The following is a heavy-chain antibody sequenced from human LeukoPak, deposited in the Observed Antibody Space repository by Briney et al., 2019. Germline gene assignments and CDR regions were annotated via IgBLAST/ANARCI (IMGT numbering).Heavy chain of an antibody. Sequence: GESLKISCKGSGYSFTSYWIGWVRQMPGKGLEWMGIIYPDDSDTRYSPSFQGQVTISADKSISTAYLQWSSLKASDTAMYYCARLAYCSNDVCYSNYYYSMDVWGKGTTVTVSS. CDR3: ARLAYCSNDVCYSNYYYSMDV. J-gene: IGHJ6*03. V-gene: IGHV5-51*01. D-gene: IGHD2-8*01. CDR2: IYPDDSDT. CDR1: GYSFTSYW.